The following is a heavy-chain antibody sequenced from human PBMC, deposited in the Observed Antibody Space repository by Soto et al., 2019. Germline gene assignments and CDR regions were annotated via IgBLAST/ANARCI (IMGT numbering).Heavy chain of an antibody. D-gene: IGHD2-15*01. CDR1: GITISNYP. J-gene: IGHJ4*02. Sequence: EVQLLESGGGLVQPGGSLRLSCAASGITISNYPMSWVRQAPGKGLDWVSGISGSGVRTYYADSAKGRFTISKDISRKAWSLQLDSLGVEESSVYFFVKHGAAYLATGPPWAQGTLVAFS. CDR2: ISGSGVRT. CDR3: VKHGAAYLATGPP. V-gene: IGHV3-23*01.